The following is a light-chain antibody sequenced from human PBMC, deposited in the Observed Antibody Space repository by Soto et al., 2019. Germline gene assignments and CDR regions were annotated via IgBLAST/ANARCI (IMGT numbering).Light chain of an antibody. V-gene: IGKV1-5*03. CDR1: QSISSW. CDR3: QQYNSYWT. Sequence: DIQMTQSPSTLSASVGDRVTITCRASQSISSWLAWYQKKPGKAPKLRIYRASSLESGVPSRFSVSGSGTEFTLTISSLQPDDFATYYCQQYNSYWTFGQGTKVEIK. J-gene: IGKJ1*01. CDR2: RAS.